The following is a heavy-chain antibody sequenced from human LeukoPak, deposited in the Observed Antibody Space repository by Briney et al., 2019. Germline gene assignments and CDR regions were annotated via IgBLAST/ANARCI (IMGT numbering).Heavy chain of an antibody. D-gene: IGHD3-3*01. CDR3: ARDRLFLEWFFDY. V-gene: IGHV4-39*07. CDR1: GGSISSYY. CDR2: IYYSGST. J-gene: IGHJ4*02. Sequence: SETLSLTCTVSGGSISSYYWSWIRQPPGKGLEWIGSIYYSGSTYYNPSLKSRVTISVDTSKNQFSLKLSSVTAADTAVYYCARDRLFLEWFFDYWGQGTLVTVSS.